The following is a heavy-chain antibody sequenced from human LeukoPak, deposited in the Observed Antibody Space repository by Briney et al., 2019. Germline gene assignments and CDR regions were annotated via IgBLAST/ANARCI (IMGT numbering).Heavy chain of an antibody. CDR2: IYNSGTT. CDR1: GGSFSSYY. CDR3: ARDRLGATGHWRIDV. V-gene: IGHV4-4*07. Sequence: SETLSLTCTVSGGSFSSYYWTWIRQPAGKGLEWIGRIYNSGTTNYSPSLESRVTMSLYTSKNRFSLSLSSVTAADTAVYYCARDRLGATGHWRIDVWGRGTLVTVSS. J-gene: IGHJ2*01. D-gene: IGHD1-26*01.